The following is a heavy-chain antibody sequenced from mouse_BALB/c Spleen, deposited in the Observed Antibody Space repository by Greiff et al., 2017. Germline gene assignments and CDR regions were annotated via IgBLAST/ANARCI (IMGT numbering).Heavy chain of an antibody. V-gene: IGHV5-17*02. CDR1: GFTFSSFG. Sequence: EVQLVESGGGLVKPGGSRKLSCAASGFTFSSFGMHWVRQAPEKGLEWVAYISSGSSTIYYADTVKGRFTISRDNPKNTLFLQMTSLRSEDTAMYYCARPFYGNYPAYWGQGTLVTVSA. D-gene: IGHD2-1*01. CDR3: ARPFYGNYPAY. J-gene: IGHJ3*01. CDR2: ISSGSSTI.